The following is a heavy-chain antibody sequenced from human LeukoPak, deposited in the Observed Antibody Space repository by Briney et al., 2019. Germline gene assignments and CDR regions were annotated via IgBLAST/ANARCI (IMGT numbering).Heavy chain of an antibody. D-gene: IGHD3-22*01. CDR1: GITLSNYG. V-gene: IGHV3-23*01. J-gene: IGHJ4*02. CDR3: AKRGVVIRVILVGFHKEANYFDS. Sequence: GGSLRLSCAVSGITLSNYGMSWVRQAPGKGLEWVAGISDSGGRTYYADSVKGRFTISRDTPKNTLYLQMNSLRAEDTAVYFCAKRGVVIRVILVGFHKEANYFDSWGQGVLVSVSS. CDR2: ISDSGGRT.